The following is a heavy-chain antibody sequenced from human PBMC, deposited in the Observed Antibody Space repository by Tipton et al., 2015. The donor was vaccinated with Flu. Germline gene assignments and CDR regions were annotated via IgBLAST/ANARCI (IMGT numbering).Heavy chain of an antibody. D-gene: IGHD2-21*01. V-gene: IGHV4-59*03. J-gene: IGHJ4*02. Sequence: LRLSCTVSGGSISSHYWSWIRQSPGKGLEWIAYIYYAGGINYNPSLKSRATISVDTPRNQFSLKLSAVTAADTAVYYCAASPWGLHGDSYFELWGRGALVTVSS. CDR2: IYYAGGI. CDR1: GGSISSHY. CDR3: AASPWGLHGDSYFEL.